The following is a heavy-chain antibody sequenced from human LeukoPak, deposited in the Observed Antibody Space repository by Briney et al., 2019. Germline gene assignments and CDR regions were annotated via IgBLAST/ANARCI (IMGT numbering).Heavy chain of an antibody. J-gene: IGHJ4*02. D-gene: IGHD3-3*01. CDR1: GYTFTSYG. CDR3: ARDRLSAWSGYIGEPPAPFDY. V-gene: IGHV1-18*01. Sequence: ASVKVSCKASGYTFTSYGISWVRQAPGQGLEWMGWISAYNGNTNYAQKLQGRVTMTTDTSTSTAYMELRSLRSDDTAVYYCARDRLSAWSGYIGEPPAPFDYWGQGTLVTVSS. CDR2: ISAYNGNT.